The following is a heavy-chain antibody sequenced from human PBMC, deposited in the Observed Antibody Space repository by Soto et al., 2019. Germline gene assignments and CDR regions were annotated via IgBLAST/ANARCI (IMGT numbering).Heavy chain of an antibody. Sequence: QMQLEESGGGVVQPGRSLRLSCVASGFTFSHYGMHWVRQAPGKGLEWVAVIWYHGGNKYYADSVKGRFTISRDNARNTLYLQMDSVRGEDTGVYYCVSDETQLERRPSYGKDVWGRGTTVIVSS. CDR2: IWYHGGNK. CDR1: GFTFSHYG. V-gene: IGHV3-33*01. D-gene: IGHD1-1*01. CDR3: VSDETQLERRPSYGKDV. J-gene: IGHJ6*02.